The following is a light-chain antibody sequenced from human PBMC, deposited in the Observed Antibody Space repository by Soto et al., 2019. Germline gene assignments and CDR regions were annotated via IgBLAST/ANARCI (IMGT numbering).Light chain of an antibody. J-gene: IGLJ3*02. CDR2: TTN. CDR1: TGAVTSGNY. V-gene: IGLV7-43*01. CDR3: LRYYGGAQLV. Sequence: QAVVTQEPSLTVSPGGTVTLTCASSTGAVTSGNYPSWFQQRPGQAPRTLIYTTNIKHSWTPARFSGSLLGDKAALTLSGVQPEDEADYYCLRYYGGAQLVFGGGTKVTVL.